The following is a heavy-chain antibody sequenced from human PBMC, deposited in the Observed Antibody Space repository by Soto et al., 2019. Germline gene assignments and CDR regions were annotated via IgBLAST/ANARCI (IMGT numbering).Heavy chain of an antibody. CDR1: GFTFSSYG. Sequence: QVQLVESGGGVVQPGRSLRLSCAASGFTFSSYGMHWVRQAPGKGLEWVALISYDGSNKYYADSVKGRFTISRDSSKNTRYLLMNSLIAEDRAVYYCAKARTINFSYYGMDVWGQVTTVTVS. D-gene: IGHD5-12*01. J-gene: IGHJ6*02. CDR2: ISYDGSNK. V-gene: IGHV3-30*18. CDR3: AKARTINFSYYGMDV.